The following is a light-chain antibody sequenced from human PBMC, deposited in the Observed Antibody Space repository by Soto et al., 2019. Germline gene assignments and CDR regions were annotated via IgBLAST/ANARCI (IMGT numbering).Light chain of an antibody. CDR2: GAS. Sequence: EIVLTQSPGTLSLSPGERATLSCRASQSVSSSYLAWYQQKPGQAPRLLIYGASIRATAIPDRFSGRGSGTDFTLTISRLEPEDFAVYYCQQYGSSPWTFGQGTKVEIK. CDR1: QSVSSSY. V-gene: IGKV3-20*01. J-gene: IGKJ1*01. CDR3: QQYGSSPWT.